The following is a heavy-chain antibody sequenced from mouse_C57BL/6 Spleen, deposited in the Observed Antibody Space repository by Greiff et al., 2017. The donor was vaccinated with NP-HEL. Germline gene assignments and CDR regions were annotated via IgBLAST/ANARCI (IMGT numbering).Heavy chain of an antibody. CDR2: ISDGGSYT. CDR3: ARASITTVVATKWYFDV. Sequence: EVKLVESGGGLVKPGGSLKLSCAASGFTFSSYAMSWVRQTPEKRLEWVATISDGGSYTYYPDNVKGRFTISRDNAKNNLYLQMSHLKSEDTAMYYCARASITTVVATKWYFDVWGTGTTVTVSS. CDR1: GFTFSSYA. J-gene: IGHJ1*03. D-gene: IGHD1-1*01. V-gene: IGHV5-4*03.